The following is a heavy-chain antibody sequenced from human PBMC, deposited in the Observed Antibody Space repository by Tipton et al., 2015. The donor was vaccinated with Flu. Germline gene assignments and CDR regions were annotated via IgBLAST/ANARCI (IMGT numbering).Heavy chain of an antibody. CDR1: GGSISSYY. V-gene: IGHV4-4*07. D-gene: IGHD2-2*01. CDR3: ARDAQEHCSSSSSCSEFDY. Sequence: LRLSCTVSGGSISSYYWSWIRQPAGKGLEWFGRIYTSGSTSYNPSLKSRVTMSVDTSKNQFSLKLSSVTAADTAVYYCARDAQEHCSSSSSCSEFDYWGQGTLVTVFS. J-gene: IGHJ4*01. CDR2: IYTSGST.